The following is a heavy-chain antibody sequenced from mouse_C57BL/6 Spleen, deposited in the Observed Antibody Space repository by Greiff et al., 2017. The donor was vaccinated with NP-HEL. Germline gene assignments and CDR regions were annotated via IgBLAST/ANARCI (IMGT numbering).Heavy chain of an antibody. D-gene: IGHD1-1*01. CDR3: VRDITTVGRDYYAMDY. V-gene: IGHV10-3*01. Sequence: EVQRVESGGGLVQPKGSLKLSCAASGFTFNTYAMHWVRQAPGKGLEWVARIRSKSSNYATYYADSVKDRFTISRDDSQSMLYLQMNNLKTEDTAMYYCVRDITTVGRDYYAMDYWGQGTSVTVSS. J-gene: IGHJ4*01. CDR2: IRSKSSNYAT. CDR1: GFTFNTYA.